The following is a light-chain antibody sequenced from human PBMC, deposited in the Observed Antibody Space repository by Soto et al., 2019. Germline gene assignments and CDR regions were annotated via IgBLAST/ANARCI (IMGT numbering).Light chain of an antibody. CDR3: HSYDSSLTALVI. V-gene: IGLV1-40*01. Sequence: QAVVTQPPSVSGAPGQGVTISCTGSSSNIGAGYDVHWYQQLPGTAPKLLIYGNSNRPSGVPDRFSGSKSGTSASLAITGLQAEDEALYYCHSYDSSLTALVIFGGGTKVPVL. CDR2: GNS. J-gene: IGLJ2*01. CDR1: SSNIGAGYD.